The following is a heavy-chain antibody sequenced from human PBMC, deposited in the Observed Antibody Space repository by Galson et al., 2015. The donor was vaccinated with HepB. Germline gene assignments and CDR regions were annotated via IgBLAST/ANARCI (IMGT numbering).Heavy chain of an antibody. V-gene: IGHV3-30-3*01. CDR2: ISYDGSNK. Sequence: SLRLSCAASGFTFSSYAMHWVRQAPGKGLEWVAVISYDGSNKYYADSVKGRFTISRDSSKITVSLQMNSLRAEDTAVYYCARDRGTFTPFDYWGQGTLVTVSS. CDR1: GFTFSSYA. J-gene: IGHJ4*02. D-gene: IGHD1-26*01. CDR3: ARDRGTFTPFDY.